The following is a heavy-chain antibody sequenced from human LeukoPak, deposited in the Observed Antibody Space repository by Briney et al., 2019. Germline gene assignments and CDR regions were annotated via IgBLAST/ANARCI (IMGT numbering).Heavy chain of an antibody. CDR2: INPNSGGT. D-gene: IGHD3-22*01. J-gene: IGHJ4*02. V-gene: IGHV1-2*06. Sequence: ASVKVSCKASGYTFTGYYMHWVRQAPGQGLEWMGRINPNSGGTNYAQKFQGRVTMTRDTSISTAYMELGRLRSDDTAVYYCASILDSSGYYSPWEVDYWGQGTLVTVSS. CDR1: GYTFTGYY. CDR3: ASILDSSGYYSPWEVDY.